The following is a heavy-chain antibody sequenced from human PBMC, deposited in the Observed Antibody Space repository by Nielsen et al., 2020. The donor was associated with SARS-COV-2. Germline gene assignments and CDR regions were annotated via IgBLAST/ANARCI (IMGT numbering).Heavy chain of an antibody. CDR3: ARTEGFVVVVARGAGMDV. CDR2: ISWNGGYI. D-gene: IGHD2-15*01. CDR1: GFTFDDYA. Sequence: GGSLRLSCAASGFTFDDYAMHWVRQAPGKGLEWVSGISWNGGYIGYADSVKGRFTVSRDNAKNSLYLQMNSLRAEDTALYHCARTEGFVVVVARGAGMDVWGQGTTVTVSS. J-gene: IGHJ6*02. V-gene: IGHV3-9*01.